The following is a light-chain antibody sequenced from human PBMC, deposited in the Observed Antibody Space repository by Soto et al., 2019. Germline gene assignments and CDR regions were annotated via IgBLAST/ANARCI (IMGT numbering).Light chain of an antibody. Sequence: DNQLTQSPSSISASVGDIITITCRASRAVNSWLAWFQQKPGMAPKLVIYDVSSLQSGVPSRFSGSGSGTEFTLTISSLQPEDFATYYCQQSNNHPISFGQGTLLEI. CDR1: RAVNSW. CDR3: QQSNNHPIS. J-gene: IGKJ5*01. CDR2: DVS. V-gene: IGKV1-12*01.